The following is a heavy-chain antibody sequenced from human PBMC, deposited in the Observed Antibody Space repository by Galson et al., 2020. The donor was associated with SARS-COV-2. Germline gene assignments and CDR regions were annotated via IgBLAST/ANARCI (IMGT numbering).Heavy chain of an antibody. J-gene: IGHJ4*02. CDR2: ISSSSSYI. D-gene: IGHD3-22*01. CDR3: ARDFGAEIDSSGSIDD. Sequence: GASLKISCAASGFTFSSYSMNWLRQAPGKGLEWVSSISSSSSYIYYADSVKGRFTISSDNAKNSLYLQMNSLRAEDTAVYYCARDFGAEIDSSGSIDDWGQGTMVTVSS. V-gene: IGHV3-21*01. CDR1: GFTFSSYS.